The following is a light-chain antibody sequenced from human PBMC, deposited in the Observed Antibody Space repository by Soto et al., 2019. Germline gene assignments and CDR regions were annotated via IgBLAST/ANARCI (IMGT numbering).Light chain of an antibody. CDR3: QQYDHLPLT. CDR2: DAS. J-gene: IGKJ5*01. V-gene: IGKV1-33*01. CDR1: HDISNH. Sequence: DIQLTQSPPSLSASVGDRVTITCQASHDISNHLNWYQHKPGKAPKFLIYDASNLETGVPSRFSGNSSGTHFTFTINSLQPEDIATYYCQQYDHLPLTFGQGTRLEIK.